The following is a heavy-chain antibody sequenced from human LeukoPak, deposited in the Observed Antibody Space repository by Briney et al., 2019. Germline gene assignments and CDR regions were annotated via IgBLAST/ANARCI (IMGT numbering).Heavy chain of an antibody. V-gene: IGHV3-43D*03. Sequence: GGSLRLSCAASGFTFDDYAMHWVRQAPGKGLEWVSLISWGGGSTYYADSVKGRFTISRDNSKNSLYLQMNSLRAEDTALYYCAKGRDGYNGPNDYWGQGTLVTVSS. D-gene: IGHD5-24*01. J-gene: IGHJ4*02. CDR1: GFTFDDYA. CDR3: AKGRDGYNGPNDY. CDR2: ISWGGGST.